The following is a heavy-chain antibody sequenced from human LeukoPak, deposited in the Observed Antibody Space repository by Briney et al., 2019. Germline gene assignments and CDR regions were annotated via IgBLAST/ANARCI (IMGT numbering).Heavy chain of an antibody. J-gene: IGHJ3*02. V-gene: IGHV4-4*07. CDR2: IYTSGST. CDR3: AREILLLSQDAFDI. CDR1: GGSISSYY. Sequence: PSETLSLTCIVSGGSISSYYWSWIRQPAGKGLEWIGRIYTSGSTNYNPSLKSRVTMSVDTSKNQFSLKLSSVTAADTAVYYCAREILLLSQDAFDIWGQGTMVTVSS. D-gene: IGHD2-15*01.